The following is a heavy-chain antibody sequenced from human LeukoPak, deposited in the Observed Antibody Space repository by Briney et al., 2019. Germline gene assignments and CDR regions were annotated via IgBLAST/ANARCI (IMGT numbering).Heavy chain of an antibody. J-gene: IGHJ4*02. CDR1: GFTFGDYA. D-gene: IGHD6-6*01. CDR3: ATHIAAQWGFDY. Sequence: GGSLRLSCTASGFTFGDYAMSWVRQAPGKGLEWVSSISGTSSYIHYADSVKGRFTVSRDNAKNSLFLQMNSLRAEDTAVYYCATHIAAQWGFDYWGQGSLVTVSS. CDR2: ISGTSSYI. V-gene: IGHV3-21*06.